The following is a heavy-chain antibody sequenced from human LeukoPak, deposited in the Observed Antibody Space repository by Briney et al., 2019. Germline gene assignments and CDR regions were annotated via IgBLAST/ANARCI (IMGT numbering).Heavy chain of an antibody. CDR3: ARGKYYYGSGSYYNDY. CDR2: INHSGST. D-gene: IGHD3-10*01. V-gene: IGHV4-34*01. Sequence: PSETPSLTCAVYGGSFSGYYWSWIRQPPGKGLEWIGEINHSGSTNYNPSLKSRVTISVDTSKNQFSLKLSSVTAADTAVYYCARGKYYYGSGSYYNDYWGQGTLVTVSS. J-gene: IGHJ4*02. CDR1: GGSFSGYY.